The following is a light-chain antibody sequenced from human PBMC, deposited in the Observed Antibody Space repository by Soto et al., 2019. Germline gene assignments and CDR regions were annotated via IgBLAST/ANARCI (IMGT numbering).Light chain of an antibody. Sequence: QSALTQPPSASGSPGQSVTISCTGTSSDIGGYNYVSWYQQHPGKAPKLMIFEVSKRPSGVPDRFSGSKSGNTASLTVSGLQAEEEADYYCSSYAGSDNLVFGGGTKLTVL. CDR2: EVS. V-gene: IGLV2-8*01. J-gene: IGLJ2*01. CDR1: SSDIGGYNY. CDR3: SSYAGSDNLV.